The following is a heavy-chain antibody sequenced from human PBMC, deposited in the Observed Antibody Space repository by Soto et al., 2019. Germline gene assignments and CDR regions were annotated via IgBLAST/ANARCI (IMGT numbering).Heavy chain of an antibody. CDR2: IKPDSGAT. J-gene: IGHJ4*02. CDR1: GYTFTGYY. CDR3: ARVEEFPSGSGWYSTFDY. D-gene: IGHD2-15*01. V-gene: IGHV1-2*02. Sequence: ASVKVSCKASGYTFTGYYIHWVRQAPGQGLEWMGWIKPDSGATKYAPKFQDRVTMSRDTSISTAYIDVSSLRSDDTAVYYCARVEEFPSGSGWYSTFDYWGQATLVTVS.